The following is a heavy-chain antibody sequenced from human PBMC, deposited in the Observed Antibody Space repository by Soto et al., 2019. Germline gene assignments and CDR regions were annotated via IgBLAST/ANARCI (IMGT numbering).Heavy chain of an antibody. CDR1: GFTFTAYY. V-gene: IGHV1-46*01. CDR3: AKEAGACDI. D-gene: IGHD3-10*01. CDR2: IHPSDGST. Sequence: ASVKVSCKASGFTFTAYYLHWVRQAPGQGLEWMGIIHPSDGSTTYAQKFQGRVTMTTDTSTSTLYMELSSLTSDDTAIYYCAKEAGACDIWGQGTMVTV. J-gene: IGHJ3*02.